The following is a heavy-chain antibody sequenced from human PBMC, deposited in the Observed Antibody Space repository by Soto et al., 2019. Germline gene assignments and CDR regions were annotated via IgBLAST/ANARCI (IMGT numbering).Heavy chain of an antibody. CDR3: ARVGMTAQFDY. D-gene: IGHD2-21*02. Sequence: SETLSLTCTVSGGSISSYYWSWIRQPPGKGLEWIGYIYYSGSTNYNPSLKSRVTISVDTSKNQFSLKLSSVTAADMAVYYCARVGMTAQFDYWGQGTLVTVSS. J-gene: IGHJ4*02. CDR2: IYYSGST. CDR1: GGSISSYY. V-gene: IGHV4-59*01.